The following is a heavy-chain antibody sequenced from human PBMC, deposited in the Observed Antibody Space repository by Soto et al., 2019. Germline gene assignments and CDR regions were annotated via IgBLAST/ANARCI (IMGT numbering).Heavy chain of an antibody. CDR1: GGTFSSYA. CDR2: IIPIFGTA. J-gene: IGHJ6*02. CDR3: ARSWGYGGPFYYYGMDV. Sequence: ASVKVSCKASGGTFSSYAISWVRQAPGQGLEWMGGIIPIFGTANYAQKFQGRVTITADESTSTAYMELSSLRSEDTAVYYCARSWGYGGPFYYYGMDVWGQGTTVTVSS. D-gene: IGHD4-17*01. V-gene: IGHV1-69*13.